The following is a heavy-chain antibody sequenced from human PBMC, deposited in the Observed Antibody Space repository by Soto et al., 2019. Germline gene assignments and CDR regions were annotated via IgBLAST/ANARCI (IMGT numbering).Heavy chain of an antibody. Sequence: GGSLRLSCAASGFTFSSYGMHWVRQAPGKGLEWVAVIWYDGSNKYYADSVKGRFTISRDNSKNTLYLQMNSLRAEDTAVYYCARDKVPLHDYYYYGMDVWGQGTTVTVSS. CDR2: IWYDGSNK. CDR3: ARDKVPLHDYYYYGMDV. CDR1: GFTFSSYG. V-gene: IGHV3-33*01. J-gene: IGHJ6*02.